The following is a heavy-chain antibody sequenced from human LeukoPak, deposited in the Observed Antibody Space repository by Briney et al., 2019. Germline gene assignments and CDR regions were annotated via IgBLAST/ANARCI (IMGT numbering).Heavy chain of an antibody. CDR1: GGSISSSSYY. D-gene: IGHD2-2*02. V-gene: IGHV4-39*07. Sequence: SETLSLTCTVSGGSISSSSYYWCWIRQPPGKDLEWIAVIYYSGFPYYNPSLKSRVTISVDTSKNQFSLKLSSVTAADTAVYYCARGVMYCSSTSCYTWFDPWGQGTLVTVSS. CDR3: ARGVMYCSSTSCYTWFDP. CDR2: IYYSGFP. J-gene: IGHJ5*02.